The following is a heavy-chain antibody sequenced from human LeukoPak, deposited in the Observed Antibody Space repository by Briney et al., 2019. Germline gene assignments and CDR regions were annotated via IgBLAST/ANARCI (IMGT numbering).Heavy chain of an antibody. J-gene: IGHJ4*03. CDR2: IKQDGSEK. Sequence: GGSLRLSCAASGFTFSSYWMSWVRQAPGKGLEWVANIKQDGSEKYYVDSVKGRFTISRDNAKNSLYLQMNSLRAEDTAVYYCARELGRYSGYDQGFDYWGQGTTVTVSS. V-gene: IGHV3-7*01. D-gene: IGHD5-12*01. CDR3: ARELGRYSGYDQGFDY. CDR1: GFTFSSYW.